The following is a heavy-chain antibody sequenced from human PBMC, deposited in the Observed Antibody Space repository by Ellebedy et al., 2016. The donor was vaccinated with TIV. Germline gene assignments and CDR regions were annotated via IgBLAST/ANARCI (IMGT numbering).Heavy chain of an antibody. Sequence: GGSLRLSXAASGFTFSNDAMNWVRQAPGKGLEWVSTISGSGGSTYYADSVKGRFTISRDNSKNTLYLQMNSLRAEDTALYYCAKYPTTAGRRIDYWGQGTLVTVSS. CDR3: AKYPTTAGRRIDY. J-gene: IGHJ4*02. CDR1: GFTFSNDA. CDR2: ISGSGGST. V-gene: IGHV3-23*01. D-gene: IGHD6-13*01.